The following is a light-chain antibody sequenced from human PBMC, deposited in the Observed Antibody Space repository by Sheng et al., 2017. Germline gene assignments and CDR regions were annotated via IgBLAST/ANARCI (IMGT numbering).Light chain of an antibody. CDR1: QTISTY. CDR3: QQTFSTPYT. CDR2: AAS. J-gene: IGKJ2*01. Sequence: DIQMTQSPSSLSASIGDRVTITCRANQTISTYTNWYQQRPGKAPQLLIYAASQLQSGVPSRFTDSASGTDFALTISSLQPEDFATYYCQQTFSTPYTFGPGTKLEIK. V-gene: IGKV1-39*01.